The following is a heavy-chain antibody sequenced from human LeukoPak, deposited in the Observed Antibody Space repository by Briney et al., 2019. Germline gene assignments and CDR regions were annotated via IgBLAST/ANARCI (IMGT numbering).Heavy chain of an antibody. CDR2: ISGSGGST. Sequence: PGGSLRLSCAASGFTFSSYAMSWVRQAPGKGLEWVSAISGSGGSTYYADSVKGRFTISRDNSKNTLYLQMNSLRAEDTAVYYCARGVAATIDYFDYWGQGTLVTVSS. J-gene: IGHJ4*02. V-gene: IGHV3-23*01. CDR1: GFTFSSYA. D-gene: IGHD2-15*01. CDR3: ARGVAATIDYFDY.